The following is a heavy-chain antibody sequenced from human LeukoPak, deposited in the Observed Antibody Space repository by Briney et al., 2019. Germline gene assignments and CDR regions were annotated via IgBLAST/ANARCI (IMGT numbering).Heavy chain of an antibody. D-gene: IGHD3-10*01. J-gene: IGHJ4*02. Sequence: PGGSLRLSCAASGFTVSSNYMSWVRQAPGKGLEWVSVIYSGGGTYYADSVRGRFTISRDKSKNTLDLQMNSLRVEDTAVCYCARVIRGGVDYWGQGTLVTVSS. CDR3: ARVIRGGVDY. CDR2: IYSGGGT. CDR1: GFTVSSNY. V-gene: IGHV3-53*01.